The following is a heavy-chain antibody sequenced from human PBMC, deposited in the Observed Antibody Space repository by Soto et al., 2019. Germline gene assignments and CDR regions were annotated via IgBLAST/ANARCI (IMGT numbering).Heavy chain of an antibody. CDR1: GFPFSDYY. Sequence: QVQLVESGGGLVKPGGSLRLSCAASGFPFSDYYMTWIRQAPGKGLDWVSYISSSGTYTHFADSVKGRFNISRDNAKNSLYLQMNSLRPEDTAVYYCVRDISPNNFASGSSTFWGQGILVTVSS. CDR2: ISSSGTYT. D-gene: IGHD3-10*01. CDR3: VRDISPNNFASGSSTF. J-gene: IGHJ4*02. V-gene: IGHV3-11*06.